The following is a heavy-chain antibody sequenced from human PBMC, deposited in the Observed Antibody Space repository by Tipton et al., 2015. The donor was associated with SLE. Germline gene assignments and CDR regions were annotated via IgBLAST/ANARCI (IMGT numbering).Heavy chain of an antibody. J-gene: IGHJ4*02. D-gene: IGHD3-10*01. V-gene: IGHV4-59*11. CDR3: ARDLSRGYFDY. CDR1: GGSISSHY. CDR2: IYYNGST. Sequence: TLSLTCTVSGGSISSHYWSWIRQPPGKGLEWIGYIYYNGSTNYNPSLKSQVTIPVDTSKNQFPLKLSPVTAAATAVYYCARDLSRGYFDYWGQGTLVTVSS.